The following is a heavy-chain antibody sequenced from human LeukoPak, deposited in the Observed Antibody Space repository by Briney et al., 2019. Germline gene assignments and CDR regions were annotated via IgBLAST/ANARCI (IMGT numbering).Heavy chain of an antibody. J-gene: IGHJ4*02. Sequence: GASVKVSCKASGYTFSSYDINWVRQATGQGLEWMGWMNPNSGDRGYAQKFQGRVSFTADESTNTAYMELSSLISEDTAIFYCARVGTLTSSRYHFDSWGQGTLVTVSS. CDR1: GYTFSSYD. V-gene: IGHV1-8*03. D-gene: IGHD2-2*01. CDR3: ARVGTLTSSRYHFDS. CDR2: MNPNSGDR.